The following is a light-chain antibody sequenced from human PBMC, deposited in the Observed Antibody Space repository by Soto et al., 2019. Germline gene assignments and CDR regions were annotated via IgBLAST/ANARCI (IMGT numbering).Light chain of an antibody. J-gene: IGKJ1*01. V-gene: IGKV3-20*01. Sequence: EIVLTQSPGTVSLSPGERATLSCRASQSVRDNYLAWYQQKPGQAPSLLIFDTSRRATGIPDRFTGSGSGTDFALTISRVEPQDIAVYYCQQYGGSPRTFGQGTKVDIK. CDR1: QSVRDNY. CDR3: QQYGGSPRT. CDR2: DTS.